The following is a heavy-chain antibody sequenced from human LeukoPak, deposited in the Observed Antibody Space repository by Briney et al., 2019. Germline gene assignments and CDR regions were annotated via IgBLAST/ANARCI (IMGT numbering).Heavy chain of an antibody. Sequence: ASVKVSCKASGYTFTGYYMHWVRQAPGQGLEWMGWINPNSGGTNYAQKFQGRVTMTRDTSISTAYMELSRLSSDDAAVYYCARAHRLYTNYLLFDYWGQGALVTVSS. CDR2: INPNSGGT. CDR3: ARAHRLYTNYLLFDY. V-gene: IGHV1-2*02. J-gene: IGHJ4*02. CDR1: GYTFTGYY. D-gene: IGHD4-11*01.